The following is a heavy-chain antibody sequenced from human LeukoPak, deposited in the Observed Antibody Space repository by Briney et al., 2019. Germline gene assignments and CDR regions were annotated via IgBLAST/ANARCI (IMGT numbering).Heavy chain of an antibody. CDR3: ARNASSLGAGAFDI. D-gene: IGHD2-2*01. CDR1: GGSISSSSLY. CDR2: GYYSGST. V-gene: IGHV4-39*01. Sequence: SETLSLTCTVSGGSISSSSLYWDWIRQPPGKGLKRIGTGYYSGSTYYNPSLKSRVTISVDTSKNQFSLRLSSVPAADTALYYCARNASSLGAGAFDIWGQGTMVTVSS. J-gene: IGHJ3*02.